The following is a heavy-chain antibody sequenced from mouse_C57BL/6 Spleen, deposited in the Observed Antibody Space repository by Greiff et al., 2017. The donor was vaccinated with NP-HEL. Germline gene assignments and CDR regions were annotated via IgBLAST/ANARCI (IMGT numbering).Heavy chain of an antibody. CDR1: GYTFTSYW. D-gene: IGHD2-1*01. Sequence: VKLQQPGAELVKPGASVKLSCKASGYTFTSYWMHWVKQRPGQGLEWIGMIHPNSGSTNYNEKFKSKATLTVDKSSSTAYMQLSSLTSEDSAVYYCARPLYYGNAMDYWGQGTSVTVSS. CDR3: ARPLYYGNAMDY. V-gene: IGHV1-64*01. CDR2: IHPNSGST. J-gene: IGHJ4*01.